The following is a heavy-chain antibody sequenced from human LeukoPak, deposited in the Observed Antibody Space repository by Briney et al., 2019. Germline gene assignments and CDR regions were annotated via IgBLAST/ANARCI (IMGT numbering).Heavy chain of an antibody. J-gene: IGHJ4*02. CDR2: ISRSSSYI. CDR3: AKDSNGDYPLYFDY. V-gene: IGHV3-21*04. D-gene: IGHD4-17*01. Sequence: GSLRLSCTASGFTFSVYSMNWVRQAPGKGLEWVSSISRSSSYIYYADSVKGRFTISRDNAKNSLFLQMNSLRDDDTAVYYCAKDSNGDYPLYFDYWGQGTLVTVSS. CDR1: GFTFSVYS.